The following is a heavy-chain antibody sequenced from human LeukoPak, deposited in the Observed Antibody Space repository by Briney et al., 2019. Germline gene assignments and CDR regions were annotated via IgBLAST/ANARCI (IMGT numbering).Heavy chain of an antibody. D-gene: IGHD4-17*01. CDR1: GGSISSYY. V-gene: IGHV4-59*01. J-gene: IGHJ4*02. CDR2: IYYSGST. CDR3: AKYGMTTVTYIDY. Sequence: SETLSLTCTVSGGSISSYYWSWIRQPPGKGLEWIRYIYYSGSTNYNPSLKSRVTISVDTSKNQFSLKLSSVTAADTAVYYCAKYGMTTVTYIDYWGQGTLVTVSS.